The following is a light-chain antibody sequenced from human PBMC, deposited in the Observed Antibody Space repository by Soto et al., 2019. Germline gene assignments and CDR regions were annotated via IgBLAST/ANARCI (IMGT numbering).Light chain of an antibody. CDR2: GAS. CDR1: QSVISN. V-gene: IGKV3-15*01. CDR3: QQYNNWPPSIT. J-gene: IGKJ5*01. Sequence: EIVMTQSPATLSVSPGERATLSFSASQSVISNLACYQQKPGQAPRLLIYGASTRATGIPASFSGSGSGTEFTLTISSLQSEDFAVYYCQQYNNWPPSITFGQGTRLEIK.